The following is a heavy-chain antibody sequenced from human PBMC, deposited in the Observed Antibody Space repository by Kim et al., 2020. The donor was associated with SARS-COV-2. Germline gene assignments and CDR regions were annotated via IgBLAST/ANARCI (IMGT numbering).Heavy chain of an antibody. CDR1: GFTFSSYG. J-gene: IGHJ4*02. D-gene: IGHD2-15*01. CDR2: ISYDGSNK. V-gene: IGHV3-30*18. CDR3: AKLAHCSGGSCYNDFDY. Sequence: GGSLRLSCAASGFTFSSYGMHWVRQAPGKGLEWVAVISYDGSNKYYADSVKGRFTISRDNSKNTLYLQMNSLRAEDTAVYYCAKLAHCSGGSCYNDFDYWGQGTLVTVSS.